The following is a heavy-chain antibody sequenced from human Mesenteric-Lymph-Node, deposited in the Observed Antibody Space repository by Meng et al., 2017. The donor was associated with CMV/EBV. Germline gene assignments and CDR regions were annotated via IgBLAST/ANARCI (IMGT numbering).Heavy chain of an antibody. Sequence: GGSLRLSCAASGFTFSSYSMNWVRQAPGKGLEWVSSISSSSSYIYYADSVKGRFTISRDNAKNSLYLQMNSLRAEDTAVYYCASTDRVAAHLDYWGQGTLVTVSS. D-gene: IGHD6-13*01. V-gene: IGHV3-21*01. J-gene: IGHJ4*02. CDR3: ASTDRVAAHLDY. CDR2: ISSSSSYI. CDR1: GFTFSSYS.